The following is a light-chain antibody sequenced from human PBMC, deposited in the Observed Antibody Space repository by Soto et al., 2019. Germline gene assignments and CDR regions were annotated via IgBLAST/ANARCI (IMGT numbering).Light chain of an antibody. J-gene: IGLJ2*01. CDR3: SSYTSSSTLV. V-gene: IGLV2-14*01. CDR2: EVS. Sequence: QSVLTQPASVSGSPGQSITISCTGTSSDVGGYDYVSWYQQHPGKAPKLMIYEVSNRPSGVSNRFSGSKSGNTASLIISGLQAEDEGDYYCSSYTSSSTLVFGGGTKVTVL. CDR1: SSDVGGYDY.